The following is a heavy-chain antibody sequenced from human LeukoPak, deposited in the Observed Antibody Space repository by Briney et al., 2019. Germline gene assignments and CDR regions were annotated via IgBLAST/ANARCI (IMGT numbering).Heavy chain of an antibody. CDR3: ARLSGDTAPLDY. V-gene: IGHV4-4*07. CDR1: GGSINNYY. D-gene: IGHD5-18*01. CDR2: IYTTGST. Sequence: PSETLSLTCTVSGGSINNYYWSWIRQPAGKGLEWIGRIYTTGSTNYNPSLKSRVTISVDTSKNQFSLKLSSVTAADTAVYYCARLSGDTAPLDYWGQGTLVTVSS. J-gene: IGHJ4*02.